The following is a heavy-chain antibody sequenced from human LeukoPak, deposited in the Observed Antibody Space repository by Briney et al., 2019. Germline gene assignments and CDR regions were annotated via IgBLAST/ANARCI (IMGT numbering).Heavy chain of an antibody. J-gene: IGHJ4*02. D-gene: IGHD7-27*01. CDR3: ARFSPRAMGNYLDF. CDR1: GGSISSGSYS. Sequence: TSETPSLTCAVSGGSISSGSYSWSWIRQPPGKGLEWIGYIYPRGSTYYNPSLKSRVILSLDKSANQFSLNLSSVTAADTAVYYCARFSPRAMGNYLDFWGQGTLVTVSS. CDR2: IYPRGST. V-gene: IGHV4-30-2*01.